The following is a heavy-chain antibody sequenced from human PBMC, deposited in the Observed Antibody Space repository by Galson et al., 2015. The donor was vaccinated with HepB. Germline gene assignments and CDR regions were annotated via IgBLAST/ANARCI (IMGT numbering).Heavy chain of an antibody. CDR3: ARGEYNWNFANYYGMDV. V-gene: IGHV3-33*01. J-gene: IGHJ6*02. CDR2: IWYDGSNK. Sequence: SLRLSCAASGFTFSSYGMHWVRQAPGKGLEWVAVIWYDGSNKYHADSVKGRFTISRDNSKNTLYLQMNSLRAEDTAVYYCARGEYNWNFANYYGMDVWGQGTLVTVSS. D-gene: IGHD1-7*01. CDR1: GFTFSSYG.